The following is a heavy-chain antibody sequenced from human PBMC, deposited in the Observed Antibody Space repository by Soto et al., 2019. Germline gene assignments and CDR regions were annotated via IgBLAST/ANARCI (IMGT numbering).Heavy chain of an antibody. CDR3: ARGADRHSDFWIGYRGIYYYYDAMDV. J-gene: IGHJ6*02. CDR2: ISAYNGDT. D-gene: IGHD3-3*01. CDR1: GYTFTSYG. Sequence: ASVKLSCKASGYTFTSYGISWVRQAPGQGLEWMGWISAYNGDTNYAQKLQGRVTMTTDTSTSTAYMELRSLRSDDTAVYYCARGADRHSDFWIGYRGIYYYYDAMDVWGQGTTGTVS. V-gene: IGHV1-18*01.